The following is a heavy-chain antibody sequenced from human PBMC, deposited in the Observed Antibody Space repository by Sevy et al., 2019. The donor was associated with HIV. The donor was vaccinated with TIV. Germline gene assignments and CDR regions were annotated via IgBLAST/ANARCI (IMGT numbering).Heavy chain of an antibody. V-gene: IGHV6-1*01. J-gene: IGHJ6*02. D-gene: IGHD3-10*01. CDR1: GDSVSSNNAA. CDR3: ARGDYFGSGISNYYYYGMDV. CDR2: TYYRSKWYN. Sequence: KQSQTLSLTCAISGDSVSSNNAAWNWIRQSPSRGLEWLGRTYYRSKWYNDYAVSVKSRITINPDTSKNQFSLQLNSVTPEDTAVYYCARGDYFGSGISNYYYYGMDVWGQGTTVTVSS.